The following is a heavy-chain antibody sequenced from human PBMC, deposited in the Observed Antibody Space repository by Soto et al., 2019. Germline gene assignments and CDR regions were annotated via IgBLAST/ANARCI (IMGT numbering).Heavy chain of an antibody. V-gene: IGHV1-18*01. CDR2: ISAYNGNT. CDR1: AYTITSYG. CDR3: ARDPRYCSSTSCRDFPSDY. Sequence: ASVKVSCKASAYTITSYGISWVRQAPGQGLEWMGWISAYNGNTNYAQKLQGRVTMTTDTSTSTAYMELRSLRSDDTAVYYCARDPRYCSSTSCRDFPSDYWGQGTLVTVSS. D-gene: IGHD2-2*01. J-gene: IGHJ4*02.